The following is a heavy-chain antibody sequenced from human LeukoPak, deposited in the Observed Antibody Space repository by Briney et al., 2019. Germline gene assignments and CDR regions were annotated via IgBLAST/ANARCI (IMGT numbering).Heavy chain of an antibody. V-gene: IGHV4-38-2*01. CDR2: IYHSGST. CDR1: GYSISSGYY. Sequence: SETLSLTCAVSGYSISSGYYWGWIRQPPGKGLEWIGGIYHSGSTYYNPSLKSRVTISVDTSKHQFSLKLSSVTAADTAVYYCARQDYYYYYMDVWGKGTTVTVSS. CDR3: ARQDYYYYYMDV. J-gene: IGHJ6*03.